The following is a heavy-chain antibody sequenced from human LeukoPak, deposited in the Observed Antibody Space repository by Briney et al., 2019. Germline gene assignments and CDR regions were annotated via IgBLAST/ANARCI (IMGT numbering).Heavy chain of an antibody. V-gene: IGHV3-23*01. CDR3: AKDDRSNSSTSYFDY. D-gene: IGHD3-22*01. CDR2: ISGRGGTT. Sequence: GGSLRLSCAASGLRFTSYVMSWVRQAPGKGLEWVSTISGRGGTTYYADSVKGRFTISRDNSKDTLYLEMHGLRVEDTAVYYCAKDDRSNSSTSYFDYWGQGTLVTVSS. CDR1: GLRFTSYV. J-gene: IGHJ4*02.